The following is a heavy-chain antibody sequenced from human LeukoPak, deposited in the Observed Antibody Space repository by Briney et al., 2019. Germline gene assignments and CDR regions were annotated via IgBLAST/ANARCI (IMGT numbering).Heavy chain of an antibody. CDR3: ARDCLYCSSTSASSYYYMDV. Sequence: GGSLRLSCAASGFTVSSNYVSWVRQAPGKGLEWVSSISSSSSYIYYADSVKGRFTISRDNAKNSLYLQMNSLRAEDTAVYYCARDCLYCSSTSASSYYYMDVWAKGPRSPSP. J-gene: IGHJ6*03. V-gene: IGHV3-21*01. CDR1: GFTVSSNY. CDR2: ISSSSSYI. D-gene: IGHD2-2*01.